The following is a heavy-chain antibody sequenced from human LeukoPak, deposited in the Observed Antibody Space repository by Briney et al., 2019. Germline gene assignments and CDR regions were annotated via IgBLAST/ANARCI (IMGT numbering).Heavy chain of an antibody. CDR3: AKSLYYYDSSGYCDFDY. V-gene: IGHV3-23*01. Sequence: GGSLRLSCAASGFTFSSYAMSWVRQAPGKGLEWVSAISGSGGSTYYADSVKGRFTISRDNSKNTLYLQMNSLRAEDTAVYYCAKSLYYYDSSGYCDFDYWGQGTLVTVSS. J-gene: IGHJ4*02. CDR2: ISGSGGST. D-gene: IGHD3-22*01. CDR1: GFTFSSYA.